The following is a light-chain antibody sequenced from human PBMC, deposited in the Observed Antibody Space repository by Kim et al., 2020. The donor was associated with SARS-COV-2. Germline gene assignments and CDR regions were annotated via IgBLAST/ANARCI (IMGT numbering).Light chain of an antibody. CDR1: KLGEKY. V-gene: IGLV3-1*01. Sequence: VSPGQTASIACSEEKLGEKYACWYQHKPGQSPVLVIYQDGKRPSGIPERFSGSNSGNTATLTIRGTQPMDEADYFCQAWDSNTAVFGTGTKVTVL. J-gene: IGLJ1*01. CDR2: QDG. CDR3: QAWDSNTAV.